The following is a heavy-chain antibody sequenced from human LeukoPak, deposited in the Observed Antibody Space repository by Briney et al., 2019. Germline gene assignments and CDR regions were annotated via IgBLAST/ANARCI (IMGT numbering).Heavy chain of an antibody. J-gene: IGHJ4*02. CDR2: ITSSGAPI. CDR3: ASEFIVGATFDY. Sequence: PGETLRLSCAASGFTVRGYGMNWVRQAPGKGLELVSYITSSGAPIYYADSVKGRFTISRDNAKTSLYLQMNSLRVEDTAVYYCASEFIVGATFDYWGQGTLVTVSS. CDR1: GFTVRGYG. V-gene: IGHV3-48*03. D-gene: IGHD1-26*01.